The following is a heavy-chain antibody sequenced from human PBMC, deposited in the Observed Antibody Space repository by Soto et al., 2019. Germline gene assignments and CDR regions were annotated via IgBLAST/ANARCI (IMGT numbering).Heavy chain of an antibody. CDR2: IYYSGST. Sequence: PSETLSLTCTVSGDSISSGDYYWSWIRQPPGKGLEWIGYIYYSGSTYYNPSLKSRVTISVDTSKNQFSLELTSVTAADTAVYYCARTTVTECFDYWGQGTLVTVS. J-gene: IGHJ4*02. CDR3: ARTTVTECFDY. V-gene: IGHV4-30-4*01. CDR1: GDSISSGDYY. D-gene: IGHD4-17*01.